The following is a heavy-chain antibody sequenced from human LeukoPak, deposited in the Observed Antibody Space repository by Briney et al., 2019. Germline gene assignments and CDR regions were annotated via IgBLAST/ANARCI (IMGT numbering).Heavy chain of an antibody. J-gene: IGHJ2*01. Sequence: GGSLRLSCEASGMTFRRHWMSWIRKAPGKGLEWVAKISKDGGGTGYVDSVKGRFTISRDNAKNSLYLQMNSLRAEDTAVYYCARGYCSGNDCYSDYYFDLWGRGTRVIVSS. D-gene: IGHD2-15*01. CDR2: ISKDGGGT. V-gene: IGHV3-7*03. CDR1: GMTFRRHW. CDR3: ARGYCSGNDCYSDYYFDL.